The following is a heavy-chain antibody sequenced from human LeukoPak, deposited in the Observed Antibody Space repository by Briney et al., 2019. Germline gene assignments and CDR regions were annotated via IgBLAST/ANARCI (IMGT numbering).Heavy chain of an antibody. Sequence: GASVKVSCKASGHAFTTYDINWVRQATGQGLEWLGWMNPNSGNTGYAQKFQGRVSMTRDTSISTAYMELSSLRSEDTAVYYCARNVASTGYFVYWGQGTLVTVSS. CDR2: MNPNSGNT. V-gene: IGHV1-8*01. D-gene: IGHD2-21*01. CDR3: ARNVASTGYFVY. CDR1: GHAFTTYD. J-gene: IGHJ4*02.